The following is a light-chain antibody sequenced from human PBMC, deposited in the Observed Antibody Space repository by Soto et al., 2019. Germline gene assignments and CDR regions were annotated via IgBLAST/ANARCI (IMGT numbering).Light chain of an antibody. Sequence: EIVLTQSPGTLSLSPGERATLSCRASQSVSSSYLAWYQQKPGQAPRLLIYGASSRATGIPDRFSGSGSGTDFTLTISTLEPEDCAVYDCQQYGSSGLTFGGGTKVEIK. CDR1: QSVSSSY. J-gene: IGKJ4*01. V-gene: IGKV3-20*01. CDR3: QQYGSSGLT. CDR2: GAS.